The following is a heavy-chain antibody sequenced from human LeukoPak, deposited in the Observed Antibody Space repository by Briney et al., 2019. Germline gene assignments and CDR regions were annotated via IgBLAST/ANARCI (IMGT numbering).Heavy chain of an antibody. CDR2: IYYSGST. V-gene: IGHV4-31*03. J-gene: IGHJ4*02. Sequence: TLSLTCTVSGGSISSGGYYWSWIRQHPGQGLEWIGYIYYSGSTYYNPSLKSRVTISVDTSKNQFSLKLSSVTAADTAVYYCARVPVSGRPGLSTQDYWGQGTLVTVSS. D-gene: IGHD5/OR15-5a*01. CDR1: GGSISSGGYY. CDR3: ARVPVSGRPGLSTQDY.